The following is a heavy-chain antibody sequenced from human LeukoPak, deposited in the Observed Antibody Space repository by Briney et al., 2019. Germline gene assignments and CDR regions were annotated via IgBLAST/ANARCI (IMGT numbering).Heavy chain of an antibody. V-gene: IGHV5-51*01. J-gene: IGHJ4*02. Sequence: GESLKISCKGSGYTFTNYWIGWVRQMPGKGLEFMGIIYPGDSDTRYSPSFQGQVTISVDKSINTVYLQWRSLKTSDAAMYYCARMGLGVAGNGGVSDYWGQGALVTVSS. CDR3: ARMGLGVAGNGGVSDY. D-gene: IGHD6-19*01. CDR2: IYPGDSDT. CDR1: GYTFTNYW.